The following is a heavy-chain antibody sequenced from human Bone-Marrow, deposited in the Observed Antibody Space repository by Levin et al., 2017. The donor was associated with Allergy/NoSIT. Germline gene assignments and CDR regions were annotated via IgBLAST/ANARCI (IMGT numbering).Heavy chain of an antibody. Sequence: SETLSLTCTVYGGSFTGYYWTWIRQPPGKGVEWIGEINHSGRTNYNPSLNRRVTISLDTSKNQFSLNLTSVTAADTAVYYCARDGTYYLHYYYGMDVWGQGTTVTVSS. V-gene: IGHV4-34*01. CDR1: GGSFTGYY. CDR3: ARDGTYYLHYYYGMDV. CDR2: INHSGRT. J-gene: IGHJ6*02. D-gene: IGHD1-26*01.